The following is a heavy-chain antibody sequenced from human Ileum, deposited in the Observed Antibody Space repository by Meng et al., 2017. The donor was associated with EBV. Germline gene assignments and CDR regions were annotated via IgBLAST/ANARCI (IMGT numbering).Heavy chain of an antibody. Sequence: QVQLVQSGAEVKKPXXSXKVXCXXSGYTFTSYAIHWVRQAPGQRLEWMGWISGYNGNTHYAQKLQGRVTMTTDTSTSTAYMELSSLRSEDTTVYYCARAGYDSSGYYPQPFDYWGQGTLVTVSS. CDR3: ARAGYDSSGYYPQPFDY. CDR1: GYTFTSYA. J-gene: IGHJ4*02. V-gene: IGHV1-3*01. D-gene: IGHD3-22*01. CDR2: ISGYNGNT.